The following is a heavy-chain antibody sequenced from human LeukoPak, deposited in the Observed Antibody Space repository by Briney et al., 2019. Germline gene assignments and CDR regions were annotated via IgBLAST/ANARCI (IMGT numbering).Heavy chain of an antibody. Sequence: ASVNVSCKASGYTFTRYYMHWVRQAAGQGVEWMGWINPNSGDTQYAQKLQGRVTMTRDPSLRTAYIELSSTGRDDTAVDYCAREGGGDSYGYVLYYYYYYMDVWGKGNTVTVSS. V-gene: IGHV1-2*02. CDR2: INPNSGDT. CDR3: AREGGGDSYGYVLYYYYYYMDV. J-gene: IGHJ6*03. D-gene: IGHD5-18*01. CDR1: GYTFTRYY.